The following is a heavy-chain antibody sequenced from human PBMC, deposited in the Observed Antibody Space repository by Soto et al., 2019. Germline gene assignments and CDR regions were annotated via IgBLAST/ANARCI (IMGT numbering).Heavy chain of an antibody. V-gene: IGHV4-34*01. CDR2: INHSGST. Sequence: QVHLQQWGAGLLKPSETLSLTCAVYGGSFSGYYWSWIRQPPGKGLEWIGEINHSGSTNYNPSLKSRVTISVDTSKNQFSLKLSSVTDADTAVYFCANTYYNFWSGFYRGYYFDFWGQGTLVSVSS. D-gene: IGHD3-3*01. CDR3: ANTYYNFWSGFYRGYYFDF. CDR1: GGSFSGYY. J-gene: IGHJ4*02.